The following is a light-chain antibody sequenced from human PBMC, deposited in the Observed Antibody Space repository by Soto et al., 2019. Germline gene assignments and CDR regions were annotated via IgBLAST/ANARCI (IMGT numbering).Light chain of an antibody. J-gene: IGKJ2*01. CDR3: HQTYTTPYT. CDR2: GAS. Sequence: DIQMTQSPSSLSASVGHRVTITCRASQSISTYLQWYQQRPGKAPQLLIYGASGLQSGVPSRFIGRGSGTEFTLTISSRQPEDFASYYCHQTYTTPYTFGQGTKVEIK. V-gene: IGKV1-39*01. CDR1: QSISTY.